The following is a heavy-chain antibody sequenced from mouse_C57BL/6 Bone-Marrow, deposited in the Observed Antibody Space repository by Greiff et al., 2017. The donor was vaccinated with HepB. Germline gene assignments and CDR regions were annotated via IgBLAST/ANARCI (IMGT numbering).Heavy chain of an antibody. V-gene: IGHV1-39*01. Sequence: LVESGPELVKPGASVKISCKASGYSFTDYNMNWVKQSNGKSLEWIGVINPNYGTTSYNQKFKGKATLTVDQSSSTAYMQLNSLTSEDSAVYYCKTNYDGYYYFDYWGQGTTLTVSS. CDR2: INPNYGTT. D-gene: IGHD2-3*01. CDR3: KTNYDGYYYFDY. J-gene: IGHJ2*01. CDR1: GYSFTDYN.